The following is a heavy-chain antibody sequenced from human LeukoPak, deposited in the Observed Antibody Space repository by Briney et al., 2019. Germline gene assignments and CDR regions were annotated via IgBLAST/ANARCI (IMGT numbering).Heavy chain of an antibody. J-gene: IGHJ6*02. CDR3: ARAQAFRGYYTQTEHYYYYYGMDV. CDR1: GYTFTNYG. CDR2: ISAYNGNT. D-gene: IGHD3-3*01. V-gene: IGHV1-18*01. Sequence: GASVKVSCKASGYTFTNYGISWVRQAPGQGLEWMGWISAYNGNTNYAQKLQGRVTMTTDTSTSTAYMELRSLRAEDTAVYYCARAQAFRGYYTQTEHYYYYYGMDVWGQGTTVTVSS.